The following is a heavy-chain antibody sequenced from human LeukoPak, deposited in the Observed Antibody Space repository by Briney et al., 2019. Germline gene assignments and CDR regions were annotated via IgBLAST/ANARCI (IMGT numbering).Heavy chain of an antibody. Sequence: GGSLRLSCAASGFTASSKYMSWVRQAPGAGLEWVSVIYSGGGTSYADSVKGRFSVSRDNSKNTLYLQMNSLRAEDTAIYYCARETGSAVGSTDFDYWGQGTLVTVSS. CDR3: ARETGSAVGSTDFDY. CDR1: GFTASSKY. D-gene: IGHD4-17*01. CDR2: IYSGGGT. V-gene: IGHV3-53*05. J-gene: IGHJ4*02.